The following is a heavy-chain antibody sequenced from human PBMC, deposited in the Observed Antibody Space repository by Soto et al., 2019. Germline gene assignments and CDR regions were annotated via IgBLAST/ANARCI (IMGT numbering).Heavy chain of an antibody. D-gene: IGHD2-2*01. J-gene: IGHJ4*02. Sequence: ASETLSLTCTVSGGSISSYYWSWIRQPPGKGLEWIGYIYYSGSTNYNPSLKSRVTISVDTSKNQFSLKLSSVTAADTAVYYCARHPNLRGGGYCSSTSCWPVWGQGTLVTVSS. CDR1: GGSISSYY. V-gene: IGHV4-59*08. CDR3: ARHPNLRGGGYCSSTSCWPV. CDR2: IYYSGST.